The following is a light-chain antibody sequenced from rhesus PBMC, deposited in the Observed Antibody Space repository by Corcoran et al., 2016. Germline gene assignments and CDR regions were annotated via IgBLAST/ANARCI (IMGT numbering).Light chain of an antibody. CDR3: QQYSSRPFT. V-gene: IGKV1-22*01. Sequence: DIQMTQSPSSLSASVGDTVTITCRASQGISSWLAWYQQKPGKAPKLLIYKASRLQSGVPSRFSGSGSGTDFTLTISSLQSEDFAPYYCQQYSSRPFTFGPGTKLDIK. CDR2: KAS. J-gene: IGKJ3*01. CDR1: QGISSW.